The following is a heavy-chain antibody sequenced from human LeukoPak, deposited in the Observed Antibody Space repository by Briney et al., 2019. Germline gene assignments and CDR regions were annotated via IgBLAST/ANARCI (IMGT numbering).Heavy chain of an antibody. CDR1: GYSISSGYY. CDR3: ARTEDFWSGYYAWYFDL. D-gene: IGHD3-3*01. V-gene: IGHV4-38-2*01. J-gene: IGHJ2*01. CDR2: IYHSGST. Sequence: SETLSLTXAVSGYSISSGYYWGWIRPPPGKGLEWIGSIYHSGSTYYNPSLKSRVTISVDTSKNQFSLKLSSVTAADTAVYYCARTEDFWSGYYAWYFDLWGRGTLVTVSS.